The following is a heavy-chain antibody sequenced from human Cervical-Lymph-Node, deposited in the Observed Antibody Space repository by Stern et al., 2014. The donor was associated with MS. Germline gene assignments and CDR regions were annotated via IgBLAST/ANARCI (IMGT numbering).Heavy chain of an antibody. CDR1: GYRFTSYW. Sequence: EVQLVQSGAEAKKPGASLKISCEGSGYRFTSYWIAWVRQVPGRGLEWMGIIYAGDSDVRYSPSFQGQVTISVDKSITTAYLQWNSLKASDTAMYYCARRSTTYFDSWGQGTLVTVSS. CDR3: ARRSTTYFDS. D-gene: IGHD1-26*01. V-gene: IGHV5-51*01. J-gene: IGHJ4*02. CDR2: IYAGDSDV.